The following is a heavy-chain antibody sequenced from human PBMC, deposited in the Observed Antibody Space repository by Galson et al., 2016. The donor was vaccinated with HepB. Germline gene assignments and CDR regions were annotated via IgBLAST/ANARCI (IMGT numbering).Heavy chain of an antibody. Sequence: SQRLSCAASEFTFSSYWMSWVRQAPGKGLEWVANINRDGSERNYVDSVKGRFTISRDNAKNSLYLQMNSLRAEDTAVYYCARSKGIAAAVGTFDSWGQGTLVTVSS. CDR3: ARSKGIAAAVGTFDS. J-gene: IGHJ4*02. D-gene: IGHD6-13*01. CDR1: EFTFSSYW. V-gene: IGHV3-7*01. CDR2: INRDGSER.